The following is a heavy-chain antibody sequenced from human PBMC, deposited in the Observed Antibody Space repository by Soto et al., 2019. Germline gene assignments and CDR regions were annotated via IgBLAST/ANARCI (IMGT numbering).Heavy chain of an antibody. V-gene: IGHV3-21*01. Sequence: TGGSLRLSCAASGFTFSSYSMNWVRQAPGKGLEWVSSISSSSSYIYYADSVKGRFTISRDNAKNSLYLQMNSLRAEDTAVYYCARVGRSYYDSSVPWDYWGQGTLVTVSS. CDR3: ARVGRSYYDSSVPWDY. CDR1: GFTFSSYS. CDR2: ISSSSSYI. D-gene: IGHD3-22*01. J-gene: IGHJ4*02.